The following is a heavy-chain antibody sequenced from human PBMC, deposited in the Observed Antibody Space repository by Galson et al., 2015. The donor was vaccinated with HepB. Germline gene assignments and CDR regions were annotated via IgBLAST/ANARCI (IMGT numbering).Heavy chain of an antibody. J-gene: IGHJ4*02. CDR1: GFTFSSYA. D-gene: IGHD1-26*01. CDR3: ARARSIVGARFDY. CDR2: ISYDGSNK. Sequence: SLRLSCAASGFTFSSYAMHWVRQAPGKGLEWVAVISYDGSNKYYADSVKGRFTISRDNSKNTLYLQMNSLRAEDTAVYYCARARSIVGARFDYWGQGTLVTVSS. V-gene: IGHV3-30*04.